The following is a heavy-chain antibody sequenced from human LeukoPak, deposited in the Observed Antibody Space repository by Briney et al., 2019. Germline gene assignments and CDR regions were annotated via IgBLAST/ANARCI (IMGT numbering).Heavy chain of an antibody. CDR1: GFTFSSYD. D-gene: IGHD1/OR15-1a*01. V-gene: IGHV3-13*01. CDR3: ARDRNNYGMDV. CDR2: IGTAGDT. Sequence: QTGGSLRLSCAASGFTFSSYDMHWVRQATGKGLEWVSAIGTAGDTYYPGSVKGRFTISRENAKNSLYLQMNSLRAGDTAVYYCARDRNNYGMDVWGQGTTVTVSS. J-gene: IGHJ6*02.